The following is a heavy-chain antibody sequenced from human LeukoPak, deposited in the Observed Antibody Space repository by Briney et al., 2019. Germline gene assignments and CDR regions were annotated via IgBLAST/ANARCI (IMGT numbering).Heavy chain of an antibody. J-gene: IGHJ6*03. V-gene: IGHV3-11*04. Sequence: GSLRLSCAASGFTFSDYYMSWIRQAPGKGLEWISCISSSGSSMYYADSVKGRFTISRDNAKNSVYLQMNSLRAEDTAVYYCARDRIAAAGKGIYYYYYMDVWGKGTTVTVSS. D-gene: IGHD6-13*01. CDR2: ISSSGSSM. CDR1: GFTFSDYY. CDR3: ARDRIAAAGKGIYYYYYMDV.